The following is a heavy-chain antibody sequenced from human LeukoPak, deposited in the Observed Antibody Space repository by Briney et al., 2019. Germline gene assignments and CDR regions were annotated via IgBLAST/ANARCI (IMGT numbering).Heavy chain of an antibody. D-gene: IGHD6-13*01. Sequence: QPGGSLRLSCAASGFTFSTSAMSWVRQAPGKGLEWVSTIISSGGSTYYADSVKGRFTISRDNSKNTLSLQMDSLRAEDTAVYYCAKDQGIANYWGQGTLVTVSS. CDR2: IISSGGST. CDR1: GFTFSTSA. V-gene: IGHV3-23*01. J-gene: IGHJ4*02. CDR3: AKDQGIANY.